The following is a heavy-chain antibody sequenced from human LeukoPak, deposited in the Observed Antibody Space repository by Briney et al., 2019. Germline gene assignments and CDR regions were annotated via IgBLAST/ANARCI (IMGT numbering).Heavy chain of an antibody. D-gene: IGHD1-26*01. J-gene: IGHJ4*02. V-gene: IGHV4-4*02. CDR1: GGSVSSSNW. CDR3: ARAHSGSYYSSSYYFDY. Sequence: SGTLSLTCAVSGGSVSSSNWWSWIRQPPGKGLEWIGEIYHSGSTNYNPSLKSRVTISVDKSKTQFSLKLSSVTAADTAVYYCARAHSGSYYSSSYYFDYWGQGTLVTVSS. CDR2: IYHSGST.